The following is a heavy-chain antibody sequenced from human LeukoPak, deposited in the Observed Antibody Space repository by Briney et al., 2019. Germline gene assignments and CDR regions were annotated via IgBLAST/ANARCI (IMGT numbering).Heavy chain of an antibody. Sequence: KPGASVKVSCKASGYTFTSYGISWVRQAPGQGLEWIGWISAYNGNTNYAQKLQGRVTMTTDTSTSTAYMELMSLRSDDTAVYYCARDARRGYSSGWYDYWGQGTLVTVSS. CDR3: ARDARRGYSSGWYDY. CDR1: GYTFTSYG. V-gene: IGHV1-18*01. J-gene: IGHJ4*02. CDR2: ISAYNGNT. D-gene: IGHD6-19*01.